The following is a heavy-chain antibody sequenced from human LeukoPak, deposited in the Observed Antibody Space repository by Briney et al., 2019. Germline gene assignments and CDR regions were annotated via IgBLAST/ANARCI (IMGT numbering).Heavy chain of an antibody. CDR2: IYYSGST. Sequence: SETLSLTCTVSGGSISSYYWSWIRQPPGKGLEWIGYIYYSGSTNYNPSLKSRVTISVDTSKNQFSLKLSSVTAADTAVYYCARGVWAYAFDIWGQGTMVTVSS. CDR3: ARGVWAYAFDI. J-gene: IGHJ3*02. CDR1: GGSISSYY. D-gene: IGHD2-8*01. V-gene: IGHV4-59*12.